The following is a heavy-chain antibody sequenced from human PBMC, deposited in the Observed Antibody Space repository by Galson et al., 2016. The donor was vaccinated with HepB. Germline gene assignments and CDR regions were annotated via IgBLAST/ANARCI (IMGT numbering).Heavy chain of an antibody. V-gene: IGHV4-34*01. CDR2: INHSGYT. CDR3: ASGVGGSCYRCNWFDP. D-gene: IGHD2-15*01. J-gene: IGHJ5*02. Sequence: SETLSLTCAVYGGSFIGYPWSWIRQSPGKGLEWLGAINHSGYTNHNPSLKSRVTMSKDTPKNQLSLKLNSVTDADTAIYHCASGVGGSCYRCNWFDPWGQGILVSVSS. CDR1: GGSFIGYP.